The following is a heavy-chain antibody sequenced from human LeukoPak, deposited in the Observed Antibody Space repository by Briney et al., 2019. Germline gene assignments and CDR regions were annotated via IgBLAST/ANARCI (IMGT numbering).Heavy chain of an antibody. J-gene: IGHJ4*02. Sequence: GGSLRLSCAASGLAFSNYAMSWARQAPGEGLEWVSSLSGGGDSRYYADSVMGRFTISRDNSKNTLYLQMSSLRAEDTAVYYCAKAVRSMVTGGGYFDSWGQGTLVTVSS. D-gene: IGHD3-10*01. CDR1: GLAFSNYA. CDR3: AKAVRSMVTGGGYFDS. V-gene: IGHV3-23*01. CDR2: LSGGGDSR.